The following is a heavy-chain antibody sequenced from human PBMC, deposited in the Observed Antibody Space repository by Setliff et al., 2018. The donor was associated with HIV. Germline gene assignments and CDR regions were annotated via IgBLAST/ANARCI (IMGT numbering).Heavy chain of an antibody. CDR3: ASSRRLLRGVFDY. Sequence: SETLSLTCTVSGGSISSSSYYWGWIRQPPGKGLEWIGSIYYSGSTYYNPYLKSRVTISVDTSKNQFSLKLSSVTAADTAVYYCASSRRLLRGVFDYWGQGTLVTVSS. CDR1: GGSISSSSYY. CDR2: IYYSGST. J-gene: IGHJ4*02. V-gene: IGHV4-39*01. D-gene: IGHD1-26*01.